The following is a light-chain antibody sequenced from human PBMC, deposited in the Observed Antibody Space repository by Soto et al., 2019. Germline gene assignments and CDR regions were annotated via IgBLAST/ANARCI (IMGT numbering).Light chain of an antibody. CDR3: QQDYNWPQT. J-gene: IGKJ1*01. Sequence: ETMMTQSPASLSVSVGERATITCRASQSLRSNLAWYQQKPGQAPKLLIYDASTRATGIPARFSGSGSGTDFTLTISSLQSEDFAAYYCQQDYNWPQTFGQGTKVDIK. CDR2: DAS. V-gene: IGKV3-15*01. CDR1: QSLRSN.